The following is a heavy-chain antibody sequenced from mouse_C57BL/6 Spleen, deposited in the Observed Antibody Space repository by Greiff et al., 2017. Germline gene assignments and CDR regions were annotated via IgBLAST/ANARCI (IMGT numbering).Heavy chain of an antibody. J-gene: IGHJ3*01. D-gene: IGHD1-1*01. CDR1: GYTFTSYW. V-gene: IGHV1-52*01. Sequence: QVQLQQSGAELVRPGSSVKLSCKASGYTFTSYWMHWVKQRPIQGLEWIGNIDPSDSETHYNQKFKDKATLTVDKSSSTAYMQLSSLTSEDSAVYYCARLYYYGSSLAWFAYWGQGTLVTVSA. CDR2: IDPSDSET. CDR3: ARLYYYGSSLAWFAY.